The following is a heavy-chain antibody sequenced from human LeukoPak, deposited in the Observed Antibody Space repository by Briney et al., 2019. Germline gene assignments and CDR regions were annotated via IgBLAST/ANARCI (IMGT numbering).Heavy chain of an antibody. CDR3: ARSRAAAGTRDFDY. CDR1: GGSISSYW. J-gene: IGHJ4*02. D-gene: IGHD6-13*01. V-gene: IGHV4-4*02. Sequence: SETLSLTCTVSGGSISSYWRSWVRQPPGKGLEWIGEIYHSGATNYNPSLKSRVAISIDKSKNQFSLNLTSVSAADTAVYYCARSRAAAGTRDFDYWGQGTLVTVSS. CDR2: IYHSGAT.